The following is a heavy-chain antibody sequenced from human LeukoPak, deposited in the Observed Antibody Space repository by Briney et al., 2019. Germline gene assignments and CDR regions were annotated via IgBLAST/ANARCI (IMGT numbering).Heavy chain of an antibody. CDR1: GFPFRTHA. CDR2: ISFDGNTK. CDR3: GRETDFGVVTN. V-gene: IGHV3-30*01. Sequence: GRSLRLSCAAYGFPFRTHAMHWVRQAPGKGLEWVAFISFDGNTKYYSDSVRGRFPISRDNSKNTVYLQMNSLRPEDTAVYYCGRETDFGVVTNWGQGTLVTVSS. D-gene: IGHD3-3*01. J-gene: IGHJ4*02.